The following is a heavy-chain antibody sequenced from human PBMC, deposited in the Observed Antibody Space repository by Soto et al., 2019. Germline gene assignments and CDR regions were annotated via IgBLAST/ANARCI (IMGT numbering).Heavy chain of an antibody. V-gene: IGHV4-31*03. CDR1: GGSISSGGYY. Sequence: QVQLQESGPGLVKPSQTLSLTCTVPGGSISSGGYYWSWIRQHPGKGLEWIGYIYYSGSTYYNPSLKSRVTISVDTSKNQFSLKLSSVTAADTAVYYCARAPSSNYASAPKYYYYYGMDVWGQGTTVTVSS. CDR3: ARAPSSNYASAPKYYYYYGMDV. D-gene: IGHD4-4*01. CDR2: IYYSGST. J-gene: IGHJ6*02.